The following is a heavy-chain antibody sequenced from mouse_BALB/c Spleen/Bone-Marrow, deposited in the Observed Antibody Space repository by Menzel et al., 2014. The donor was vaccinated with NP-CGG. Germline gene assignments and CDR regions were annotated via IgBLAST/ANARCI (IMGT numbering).Heavy chain of an antibody. D-gene: IGHD2-12*01. CDR2: IWAGGST. CDR1: GFSLTSYG. CDR3: ARDYDEWFAY. V-gene: IGHV2-9*02. J-gene: IGHJ3*01. Sequence: VHLVESGPGLVAPSQSLSITCTVSGFSLTSYGVHWVRQPPGKGLEWLGVIWAGGSTNYNSALMSRLSISKDNSKSQVFSKMNSLQTDDTAMYYCARDYDEWFAYWGQGTLVTVSA.